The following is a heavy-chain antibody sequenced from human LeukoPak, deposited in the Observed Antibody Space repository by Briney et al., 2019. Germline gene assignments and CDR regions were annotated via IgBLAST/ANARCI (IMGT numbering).Heavy chain of an antibody. J-gene: IGHJ5*02. D-gene: IGHD3-22*01. CDR3: ARVALIYDSRGYFTNWFDP. CDR1: GGTFSSYA. Sequence: SVKVSCKASGGTFSSYAISWVRQAPGQGLEWMGGIIPIFGTANYAQKFQGRVTITTDESTSTAYMELSSLRSEDTAVYSCARVALIYDSRGYFTNWFDPWGQGTLVTVSS. V-gene: IGHV1-69*05. CDR2: IIPIFGTA.